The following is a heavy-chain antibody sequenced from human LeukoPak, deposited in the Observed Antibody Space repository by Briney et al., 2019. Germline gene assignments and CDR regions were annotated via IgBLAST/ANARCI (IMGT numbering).Heavy chain of an antibody. J-gene: IGHJ4*02. CDR2: INPNSGGT. CDR1: GYIFTDYY. Sequence: ASVKVSCKASGYIFTDYYMHWVRQAPGQELGWMGRINPNSGGTNYAQKFQGRVTMTRDTSISTAYTELSSLRSEDTAVYYCARANPQLVPFDYWGQGTLVTVSS. CDR3: ARANPQLVPFDY. V-gene: IGHV1-2*06. D-gene: IGHD6-13*01.